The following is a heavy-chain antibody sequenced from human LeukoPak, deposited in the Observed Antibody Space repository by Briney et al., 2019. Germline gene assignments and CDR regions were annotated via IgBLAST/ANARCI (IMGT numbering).Heavy chain of an antibody. V-gene: IGHV4-39*01. CDR2: TYYSRNT. CDR1: GGSISSSGNF. J-gene: IGHJ4*02. CDR3: ARHEEEDGYNAKTFDY. D-gene: IGHD5-24*01. Sequence: SETLSLTCTVSGGSISSSGNFWGWVRQPPGRGLEWIASTYYSRNTYYNPSLKSRVTISVDTSKNQFSLKLSSVTAADTAVYYCARHEEEDGYNAKTFDYRGQGTLVTVSS.